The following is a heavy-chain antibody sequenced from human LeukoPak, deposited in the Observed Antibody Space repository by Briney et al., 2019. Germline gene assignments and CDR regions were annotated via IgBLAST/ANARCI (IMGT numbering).Heavy chain of an antibody. J-gene: IGHJ4*02. D-gene: IGHD3-10*01. V-gene: IGHV3-74*01. CDR2: IRSDGSST. Sequence: GGSLRLSCAASGFTFSSYWMHWVRQAPGKGLVWVSHIRSDGSSTNYADSVKGRFTISRDNAKSTLYLQMNSLRAGDTAVYYCARASGSGSHYPFDYWGQRTLVTVSS. CDR1: GFTFSSYW. CDR3: ARASGSGSHYPFDY.